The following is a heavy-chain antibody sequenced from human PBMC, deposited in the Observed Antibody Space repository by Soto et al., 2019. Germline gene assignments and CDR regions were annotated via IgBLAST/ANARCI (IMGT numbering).Heavy chain of an antibody. J-gene: IGHJ4*02. CDR3: ASGSYGDYSD. D-gene: IGHD4-17*01. CDR2: ISSDSVWI. V-gene: IGHV3-21*01. CDR1: GFTFSSST. Sequence: PGGSLRLSCAASGFTFSSSTMNWVRQAPGKGLEWVSSISSDSVWIYYAASVKGRFTISRDNAKNSLFLQMSSLRAEDTAVCYCASGSYGDYSDWGQGTLVTVSS.